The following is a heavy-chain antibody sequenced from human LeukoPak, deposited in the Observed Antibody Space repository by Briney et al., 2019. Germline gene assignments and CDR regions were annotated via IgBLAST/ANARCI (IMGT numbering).Heavy chain of an antibody. CDR3: AKARSSTWDYYFDS. CDR1: GFIFDNCA. V-gene: IGHV3-23*01. J-gene: IGHJ4*02. Sequence: GGSLRLSCAASGFIFDNCAMTWVRQAPGKGLEWVSIISGSGGNAYYAGSVKGRFTISGDNFKNTVYLQMNSLRADDTAIYYCAKARSSTWDYYFDSWGQGTLVTVSS. D-gene: IGHD6-13*01. CDR2: ISGSGGNA.